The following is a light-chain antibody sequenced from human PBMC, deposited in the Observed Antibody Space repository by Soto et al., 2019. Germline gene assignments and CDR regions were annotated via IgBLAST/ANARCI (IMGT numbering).Light chain of an antibody. CDR2: DVN. Sequence: QSALTQPASVSGSPGQSIAISCTGTSSDVGAYNHVPWYQQHPGKAPKLMIYDVNSRPSGVSDRFSGSKSGNTASLTISGLQAEDEADYYCSSYATSSVVFGGGTKLTVL. CDR3: SSYATSSVV. CDR1: SSDVGAYNH. J-gene: IGLJ2*01. V-gene: IGLV2-14*03.